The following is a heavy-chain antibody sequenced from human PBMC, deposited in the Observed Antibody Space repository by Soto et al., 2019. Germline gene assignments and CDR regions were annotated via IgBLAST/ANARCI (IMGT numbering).Heavy chain of an antibody. CDR2: ISSSSSTI. V-gene: IGHV3-48*02. Sequence: EVQLVESGGGLVQPGGSLRLSCEASGFNFSSYNMNWVRQAPGKGLEWVSYISSSSSTIYYADSVKGRFTISRDNAKNALYLQMNSLRDEDTAVYYCARVSYYDSSGPDYWGQGTLVTVSS. CDR1: GFNFSSYN. CDR3: ARVSYYDSSGPDY. D-gene: IGHD3-22*01. J-gene: IGHJ4*02.